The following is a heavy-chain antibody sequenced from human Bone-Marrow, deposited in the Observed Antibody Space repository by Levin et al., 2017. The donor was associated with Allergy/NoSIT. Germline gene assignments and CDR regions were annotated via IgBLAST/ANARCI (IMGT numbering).Heavy chain of an antibody. Sequence: LSLTCAASGFTFRSYDIHWVRQTTGKRLEWVSTVDTAGDTYYPASVKGRFTISRENAKNSSYLQINSLRAGDTAVYYCTRGAYGDYFYYFDYWGQGALVTVSS. V-gene: IGHV3-13*01. CDR1: GFTFRSYD. CDR3: TRGAYGDYFYYFDY. D-gene: IGHD4-17*01. J-gene: IGHJ4*02. CDR2: VDTAGDT.